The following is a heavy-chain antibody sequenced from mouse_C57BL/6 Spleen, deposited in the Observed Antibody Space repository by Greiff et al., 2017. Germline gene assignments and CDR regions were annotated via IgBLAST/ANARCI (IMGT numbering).Heavy chain of an antibody. CDR1: GYSITSGYY. D-gene: IGHD2-3*01. CDR2: ISYDGSN. J-gene: IGHJ2*01. V-gene: IGHV3-6*01. CDR3: ARGRIYDGYYDY. Sequence: EVKVEESGPGLVKPSQSLSLTCSVTGYSITSGYYWNWIRQFPGNKLEWMGYISYDGSNNYNPSLKNRISITRDTSKNQFFLKLNSVTTEDTATYYCARGRIYDGYYDYWGQGTTLTVSS.